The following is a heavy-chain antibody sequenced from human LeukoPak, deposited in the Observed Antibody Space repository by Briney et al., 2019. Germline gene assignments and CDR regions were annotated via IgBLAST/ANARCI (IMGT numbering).Heavy chain of an antibody. J-gene: IGHJ3*01. CDR1: GFTVSSNY. D-gene: IGHD2-2*01. CDR3: AREWDIVVLPSPEKAFDV. V-gene: IGHV3-53*05. Sequence: GGSLRLSCAASGFTVSSNYMSWVRQAPGKGLEWVSVIYSGGSTYFADSVKGRFTISRDKSKNTVYLQLNSLRAEDTAVYYCAREWDIVVLPSPEKAFDVWGQGTTVTVSS. CDR2: IYSGGST.